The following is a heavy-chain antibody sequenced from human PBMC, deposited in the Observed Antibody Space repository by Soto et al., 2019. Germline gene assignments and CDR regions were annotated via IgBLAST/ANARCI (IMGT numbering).Heavy chain of an antibody. D-gene: IGHD2-15*01. J-gene: IGHJ6*03. CDR3: AKYRGGHYHSSHRDV. Sequence: EVQLLDSGGGLAQPGGSLRLSCAASGFTFSSFAMGWVRQAPGKGLEWVSVIFGGGDYAYSAESVKGRFTISSDNSKNTLYLQPNSLRAEDAALYYCAKYRGGHYHSSHRDVWGTGTAVTVPS. CDR1: GFTFSSFA. V-gene: IGHV3-23*01. CDR2: IFGGGDYA.